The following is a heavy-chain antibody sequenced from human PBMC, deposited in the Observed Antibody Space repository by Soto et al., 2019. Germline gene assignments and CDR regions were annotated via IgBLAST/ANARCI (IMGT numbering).Heavy chain of an antibody. Sequence: GGSLRLSCAASGFTFSDYYMSWIRQAPGKGLEWVSYISSSGSTIYYADSVKGRFTISRDNAKNSLYLQMNSLRAEDTAVYYCSRDVWVRRGIYDAFDIWGQGTMVTVSS. D-gene: IGHD3-10*01. CDR2: ISSSGSTI. V-gene: IGHV3-11*01. CDR3: SRDVWVRRGIYDAFDI. J-gene: IGHJ3*02. CDR1: GFTFSDYY.